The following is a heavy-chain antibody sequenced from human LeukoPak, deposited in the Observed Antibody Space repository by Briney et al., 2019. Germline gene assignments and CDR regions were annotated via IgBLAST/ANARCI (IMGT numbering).Heavy chain of an antibody. CDR3: ARGRHGYYYDSSGYYEFDY. Sequence: SETLSLTCAVYGGSFSGYYWSWIRQPPGKGLEWIGEINHSGSTYYNPSLKSRVAISVDTSKNQFSLKLSSVTAADTAVYYCARGRHGYYYDSSGYYEFDYWGQGTLVTVSS. D-gene: IGHD3-22*01. J-gene: IGHJ4*02. V-gene: IGHV4-34*01. CDR1: GGSFSGYY. CDR2: INHSGST.